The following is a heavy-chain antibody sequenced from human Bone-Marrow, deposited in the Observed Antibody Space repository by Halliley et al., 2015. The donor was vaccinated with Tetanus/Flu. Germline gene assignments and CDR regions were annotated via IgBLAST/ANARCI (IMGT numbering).Heavy chain of an antibody. D-gene: IGHD3-22*01. V-gene: IGHV3-30*03. CDR2: ISYDGGAI. Sequence: SLRLSCAASGFSFSNYGIHWVRQAPGKGLEWVASISYDGGAIYYAGSVKGRFTISRDNSKNTLSLQMNSLRPEDTAVYYCARDYLGYYDISDDAFDIWGQGTMVTVSS. CDR3: ARDYLGYYDISDDAFDI. CDR1: GFSFSNYG. J-gene: IGHJ3*02.